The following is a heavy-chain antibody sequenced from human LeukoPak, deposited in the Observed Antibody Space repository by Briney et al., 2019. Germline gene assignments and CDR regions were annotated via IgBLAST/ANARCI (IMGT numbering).Heavy chain of an antibody. CDR1: GYSISSGYY. CDR2: IYHSGST. Sequence: SETLSLTCTVSGYSISSGYYWGWIRQPPGKGLEWIGSIYHSGSTYYNPSLKSRVTISVDTSKNQFSLRLSSVTAADTAVYYCARARNYYDNSGYYYEGDAFDIWGQGTMVTVSS. V-gene: IGHV4-38-2*02. D-gene: IGHD3-22*01. J-gene: IGHJ3*02. CDR3: ARARNYYDNSGYYYEGDAFDI.